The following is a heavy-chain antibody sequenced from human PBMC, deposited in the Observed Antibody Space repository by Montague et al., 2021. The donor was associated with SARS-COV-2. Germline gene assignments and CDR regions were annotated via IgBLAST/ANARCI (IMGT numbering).Heavy chain of an antibody. CDR3: VRDPAPSGSGTFYDY. Sequence: SETLSLTCTVSGASVSHDFWTWIRQPPGKGLEWIGYVYYSRSSYNPSLXGRVSIAVDTSKNQFSLRLSTVTAADTAIYYCVRDPAPSGSGTFYDYWGQGTLVAVSS. D-gene: IGHD1-26*01. V-gene: IGHV4-59*02. J-gene: IGHJ4*02. CDR1: GASVSHDF. CDR2: VYYSRS.